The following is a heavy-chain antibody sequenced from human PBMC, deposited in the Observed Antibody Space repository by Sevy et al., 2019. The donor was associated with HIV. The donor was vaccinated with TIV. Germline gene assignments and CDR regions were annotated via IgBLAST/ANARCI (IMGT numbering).Heavy chain of an antibody. V-gene: IGHV3-23*01. CDR1: GFAFYDYT. CDR3: AREGCTRPHDY. Sequence: GGSLRLSCAASGFAFYDYTMSWIRQAPGKGLEWVATLSFGCGKINYADSVKGRFTISRDNSKNSFYLQMDNLRVEDTALYYCAREGCTRPHDYWGQGARVTVSS. D-gene: IGHD2-8*01. J-gene: IGHJ4*02. CDR2: LSFGCGKI.